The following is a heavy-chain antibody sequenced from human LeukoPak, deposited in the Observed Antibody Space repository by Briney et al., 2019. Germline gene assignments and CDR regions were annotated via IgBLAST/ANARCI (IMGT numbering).Heavy chain of an antibody. CDR3: ARHTTGYNSPRDSFNI. Sequence: EASVKVSCKASGYTFTSYGISWVRQAPGQGLEWMGWISAYNGNTNYAQKLQGRVTMTTDTSTSTVYMELSSLRSEDTAVYYCARHTTGYNSPRDSFNIWGQGTMVTVSS. V-gene: IGHV1-18*01. CDR2: ISAYNGNT. J-gene: IGHJ3*02. D-gene: IGHD1-1*01. CDR1: GYTFTSYG.